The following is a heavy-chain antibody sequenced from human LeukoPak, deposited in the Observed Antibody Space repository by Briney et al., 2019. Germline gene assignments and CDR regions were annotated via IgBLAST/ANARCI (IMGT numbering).Heavy chain of an antibody. CDR1: GFTFSTYA. D-gene: IGHD2-2*01. CDR3: ARDGGSGYCSSSNCYEGFDY. J-gene: IGHJ4*02. Sequence: GGSLRLSCTASGFTFSTYAMNWVRQAPGKGLEWVSTIYSGESAYYADSVKGRFTNSRDNSKNALVLQMNSLTAADTAVYYCARDGGSGYCSSSNCYEGFDYWGQGTLVTVSS. V-gene: IGHV3-66*01. CDR2: IYSGESA.